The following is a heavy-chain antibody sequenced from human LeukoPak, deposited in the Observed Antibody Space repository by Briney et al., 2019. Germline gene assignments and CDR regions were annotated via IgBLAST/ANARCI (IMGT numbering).Heavy chain of an antibody. J-gene: IGHJ4*02. CDR1: GYTFTSYG. V-gene: IGHV1-18*01. D-gene: IGHD3-22*01. CDR3: ARAMNSWFLLDLDY. CDR2: ISAYNGNT. Sequence: ASVKVSCKTSGYTFTSYGISWVRQAPGQGLEWMGWISAYNGNTNYAQKLQGRVTMTTDTSTSTAYMELRSLRSDDTAVYYCARAMNSWFLLDLDYWGQGNLVTVSS.